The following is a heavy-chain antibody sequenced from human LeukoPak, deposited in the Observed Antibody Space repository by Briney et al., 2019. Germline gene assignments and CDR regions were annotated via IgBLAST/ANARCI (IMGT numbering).Heavy chain of an antibody. V-gene: IGHV4-31*03. CDR3: ARGHYDFWSGYSHHYYGMDV. J-gene: IGHJ6*02. Sequence: PSQTLSLTCTVSGGSISSGGYYWSWNRQHPGKGLEWIGYIYYSGSTYYNPSLKSRVTISVDTSKNQFSLKLSSVTAADTAVYYCARGHYDFWSGYSHHYYGMDVWGQGTTVTVSS. CDR2: IYYSGST. D-gene: IGHD3-3*01. CDR1: GGSISSGGYY.